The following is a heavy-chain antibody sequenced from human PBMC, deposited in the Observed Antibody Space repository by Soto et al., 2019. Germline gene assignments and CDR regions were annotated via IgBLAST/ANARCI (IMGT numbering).Heavy chain of an antibody. CDR2: ISGSGGTT. D-gene: IGHD1-26*01. CDR3: ARAQAIYSQSHSDY. J-gene: IGHJ4*02. CDR1: GFTFNVYA. V-gene: IGHV3-23*01. Sequence: EVQLLESGGGVVQPGGSLRLSCAASGFTFNVYAMNWFRQSPGKGLEWVSVISGSGGTTYYEDSVRGRFTISRDNSKNAVYLQMNSLRVDDTAIYYCARAQAIYSQSHSDYWGQGTLVTVSS.